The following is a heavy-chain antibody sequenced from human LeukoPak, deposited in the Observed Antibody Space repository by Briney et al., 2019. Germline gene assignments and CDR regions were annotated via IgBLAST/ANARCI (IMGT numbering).Heavy chain of an antibody. CDR2: INAGNGNT. J-gene: IGHJ4*02. D-gene: IGHD6-13*01. V-gene: IGHV1-3*01. CDR1: GYTFTSYA. CDR3: AREDSSSWYVGYFDY. Sequence: ASVKVSCKASGYTFTSYAMHWVRRAPGQRLEWMGWINAGNGNTKYSQKFQGRVTITRDTSASTAYMELSSLRSEDTAVYYCAREDSSSWYVGYFDYWGQGTLVTVSS.